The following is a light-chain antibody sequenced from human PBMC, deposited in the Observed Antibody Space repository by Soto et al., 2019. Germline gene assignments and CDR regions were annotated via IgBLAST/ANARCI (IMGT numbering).Light chain of an antibody. CDR1: QSISSW. Sequence: DIQMTQSPSTLSASVGDRVTITCRASQSISSWLAWYQQKPGKAPKLLIYDASSLQSGVPLRFSGSGSGKELTLTISRLQPDDFATYYCQQYKSYPWTFGQGTKVEIK. V-gene: IGKV1-5*01. CDR2: DAS. CDR3: QQYKSYPWT. J-gene: IGKJ1*01.